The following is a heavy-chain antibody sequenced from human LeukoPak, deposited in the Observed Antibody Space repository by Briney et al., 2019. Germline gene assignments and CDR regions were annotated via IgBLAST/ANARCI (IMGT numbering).Heavy chain of an antibody. D-gene: IGHD3-22*01. Sequence: GGSLRLSCAASGFTFSSYSMNWVRQAPGKGLEWVSSISSSSSYIYYADSVKGRFTISRDNAKNSLYLQMNSLRAEDTAVYYCASAYYHDSSGYYPYAEYFQHWGQGTLVTVSS. V-gene: IGHV3-21*01. CDR3: ASAYYHDSSGYYPYAEYFQH. J-gene: IGHJ1*01. CDR2: ISSSSSYI. CDR1: GFTFSSYS.